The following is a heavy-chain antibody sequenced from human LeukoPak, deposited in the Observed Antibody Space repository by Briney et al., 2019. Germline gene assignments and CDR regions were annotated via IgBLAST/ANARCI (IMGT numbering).Heavy chain of an antibody. Sequence: PSETLSLTCTDSGGSISSYYWSWIRQPPGKGLEWIGYIYYSGSTNYNPSLKSRVTISVDTSKNQFSLKLSSVTAADTAVYYCARAEDKYYFDYWGQGTLVTVSS. CDR2: IYYSGST. CDR3: ARAEDKYYFDY. V-gene: IGHV4-59*01. CDR1: GGSISSYY. J-gene: IGHJ4*02.